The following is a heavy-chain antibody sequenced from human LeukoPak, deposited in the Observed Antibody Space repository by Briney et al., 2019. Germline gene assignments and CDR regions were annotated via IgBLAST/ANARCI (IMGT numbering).Heavy chain of an antibody. D-gene: IGHD2-15*01. J-gene: IGHJ3*02. CDR3: ARNGYCSGGSCYSNNAFDI. Sequence: SETLSLTCTASGGSISSGDSYWIWIRQLPGKGLEWIGYIYYSGTTYYNPSLKSRLTISVGTSKNQFSLKLSSVTAADTAVYYCARNGYCSGGSCYSNNAFDIWGQGTMVTVSS. CDR2: IYYSGTT. CDR1: GGSISSGDSY. V-gene: IGHV4-31*03.